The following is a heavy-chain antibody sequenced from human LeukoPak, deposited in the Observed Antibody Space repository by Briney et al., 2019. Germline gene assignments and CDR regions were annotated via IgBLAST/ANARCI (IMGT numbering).Heavy chain of an antibody. Sequence: SETLSLTCTVSGGSISSSSYYWGWIRQPPGKGLEWIGSIYYSGSTYYNPSLKSRVTISVDTSKNQFSLKLSSVTAADTAVYYCARQNDFWSGYFDYWAREPWSPSPQ. CDR2: IYYSGST. CDR1: GGSISSSSYY. J-gene: IGHJ4*02. D-gene: IGHD3-3*01. V-gene: IGHV4-39*01. CDR3: ARQNDFWSGYFDY.